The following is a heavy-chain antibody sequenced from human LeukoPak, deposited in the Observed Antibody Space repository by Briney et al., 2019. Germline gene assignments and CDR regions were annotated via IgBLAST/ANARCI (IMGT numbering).Heavy chain of an antibody. V-gene: IGHV4-34*01. CDR1: GGSFSGYY. Sequence: SETLSLTCAVYGGSFSGYYWSWICQPPGKGLEWIGEINHSGSTNYNPSLKSRVTISVDTSKNQFSLKLSSVTAADTAVYYCARFRVLRYFDWSAYYFDYWGQGILDTVSS. CDR2: INHSGST. CDR3: ARFRVLRYFDWSAYYFDY. J-gene: IGHJ4*02. D-gene: IGHD3-9*01.